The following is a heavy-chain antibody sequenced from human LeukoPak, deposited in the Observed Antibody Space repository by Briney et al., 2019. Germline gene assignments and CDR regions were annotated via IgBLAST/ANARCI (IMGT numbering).Heavy chain of an antibody. CDR3: ARDLDSGSYLGFDY. Sequence: GGSLRLSCAASGFTFSSYSMNWVRQAPGKGLEWVSYISSSSSTIYYADSVKGRFTISRDNAKNSLYLQMDSLRAEDTAVYYCARDLDSGSYLGFDYWGQGTLVTVSS. V-gene: IGHV3-48*04. CDR2: ISSSSSTI. D-gene: IGHD1-26*01. J-gene: IGHJ4*02. CDR1: GFTFSSYS.